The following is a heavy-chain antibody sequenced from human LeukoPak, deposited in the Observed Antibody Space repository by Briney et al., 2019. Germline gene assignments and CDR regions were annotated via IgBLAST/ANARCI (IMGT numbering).Heavy chain of an antibody. V-gene: IGHV3-23*01. Sequence: GGSLRLSCAASGFTFDDYAMHWVRHAPGKGLEWVSAISGSGGSTYYADSVKGRFTISRDNSKNTLYLQMNSLRAEDTAVYYCAKGFHTMIVVVFDYWGQGTLVTVSS. CDR3: AKGFHTMIVVVFDY. CDR2: ISGSGGST. CDR1: GFTFDDYA. D-gene: IGHD3-22*01. J-gene: IGHJ4*02.